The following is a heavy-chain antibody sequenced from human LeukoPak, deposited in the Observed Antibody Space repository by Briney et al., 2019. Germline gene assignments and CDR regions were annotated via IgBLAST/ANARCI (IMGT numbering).Heavy chain of an antibody. V-gene: IGHV1-2*02. Sequence: ASVKVSCKASGYTFTGYYMHWVRQAPGQGLEWMGWINPNSGGPNYAQKFQGRVTMTRDTSISTAYMELSRLRSDDTAVYYCARGRWVAGTYDYWGQGTLVTVSS. D-gene: IGHD6-19*01. CDR1: GYTFTGYY. CDR2: INPNSGGP. J-gene: IGHJ4*02. CDR3: ARGRWVAGTYDY.